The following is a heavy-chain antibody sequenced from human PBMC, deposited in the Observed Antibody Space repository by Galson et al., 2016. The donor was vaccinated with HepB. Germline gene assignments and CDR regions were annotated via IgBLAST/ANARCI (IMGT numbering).Heavy chain of an antibody. V-gene: IGHV4-34*01. D-gene: IGHD6-19*01. J-gene: IGHJ4*02. Sequence: ETLSLTCDVFGGSLTNAYWTWIRQPPGKGLEWIGEVNHLGGATHNPSLKGRGTLSVDMSKSQFSLRLTSVTAADTAVYYCARDEGYSNGWSDWGQGTLVTVSS. CDR2: VNHLGGA. CDR1: GGSLTNAY. CDR3: ARDEGYSNGWSD.